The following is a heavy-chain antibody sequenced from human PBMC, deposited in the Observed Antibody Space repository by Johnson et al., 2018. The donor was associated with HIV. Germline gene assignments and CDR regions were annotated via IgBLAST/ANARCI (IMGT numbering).Heavy chain of an antibody. J-gene: IGHJ3*02. Sequence: VQLVESGGGVVQPGGSLRLSCAASGFTVSSNYMSWVRQAPGKGLEWVSVIYSGGSTYYADSVKGRFTISRDNSKKTLYLQMNSLRTEDTALYYCAKDARGSYSRAQSISDAFDIWGQGTMVTVSS. CDR3: AKDARGSYSRAQSISDAFDI. V-gene: IGHV3-53*04. D-gene: IGHD1-26*01. CDR2: IYSGGST. CDR1: GFTVSSNY.